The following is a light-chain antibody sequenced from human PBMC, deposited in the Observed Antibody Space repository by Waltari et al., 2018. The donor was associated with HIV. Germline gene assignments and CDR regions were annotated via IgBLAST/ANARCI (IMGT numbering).Light chain of an antibody. CDR3: RQALQTPFT. CDR1: QSLLHSNGYNY. V-gene: IGKV2-28*01. CDR2: LGS. Sequence: DIVMTQSPLSLRVTPGAPASISCRPSQSLLHSNGYNYLDWYLQKPGQSPQLLIYLGSNRASGVPDRFSGSGSGTECTLKISRVEAEDVGVYYCRQALQTPFTFGPGTKVDIK. J-gene: IGKJ3*01.